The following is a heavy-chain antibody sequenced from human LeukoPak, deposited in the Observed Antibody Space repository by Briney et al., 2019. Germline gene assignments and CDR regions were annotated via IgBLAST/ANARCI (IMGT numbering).Heavy chain of an antibody. Sequence: SSETLSHTCAVYGGSFSGYYWNWIRQPPGKGLEWIGEINHSGSTNYNPSLKSRVTISVDTSKNQFSLKLSSVTAADTAVYYCAGWTYYYDSSGYYGSAYYYGMDVWGQGTTVTVSS. V-gene: IGHV4-34*01. CDR2: INHSGST. CDR1: GGSFSGYY. D-gene: IGHD3-22*01. J-gene: IGHJ6*02. CDR3: AGWTYYYDSSGYYGSAYYYGMDV.